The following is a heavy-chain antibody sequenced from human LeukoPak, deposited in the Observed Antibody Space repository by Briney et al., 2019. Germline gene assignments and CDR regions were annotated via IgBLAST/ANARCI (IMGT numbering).Heavy chain of an antibody. CDR3: ARASAAHPFDY. CDR2: ISYDGSNK. CDR1: GFTFSSYA. Sequence: GGSLRLSCAASGFTFSSYAMHWVRQAPGKGLEWVAVISYDGSNKYYADSVKGRFTISRGNSKNTLYLQMNSLRAEDTAVYYCARASAAHPFDYWGQGTLVTVSS. V-gene: IGHV3-30-3*01. J-gene: IGHJ4*02. D-gene: IGHD6-6*01.